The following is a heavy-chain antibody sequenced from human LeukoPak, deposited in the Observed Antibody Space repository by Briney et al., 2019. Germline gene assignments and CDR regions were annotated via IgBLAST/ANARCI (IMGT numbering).Heavy chain of an antibody. CDR1: GFTFSSYG. V-gene: IGHV3-33*06. J-gene: IGHJ4*02. Sequence: GGSLRLSCAASGFTFSSYGMHWVRQAPGKGLEWVAVIWYDGSNKYYADSVKGRFTISRDNSKNTLYLQMNSLRAEDTAVYYCAKEFGGYAYGAYFDYWGQGTLVTVSS. CDR3: AKEFGGYAYGAYFDY. CDR2: IWYDGSNK. D-gene: IGHD5-18*01.